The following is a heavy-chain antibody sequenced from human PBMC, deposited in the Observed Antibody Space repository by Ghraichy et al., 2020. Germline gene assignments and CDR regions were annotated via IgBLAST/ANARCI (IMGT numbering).Heavy chain of an antibody. CDR3: ARSADYYDTSGYYYYDH. CDR2: ISYSGIT. D-gene: IGHD3-22*01. Sequence: SETLSLTCTVSGGSIISYYWSWIRQPPGKGLEWIGYISYSGITKYNPSLKSRVTISVDKSKNQFSLKLSSVAAADTAVYYCARSADYYDTSGYYYYDHWGQGTLVTVSS. V-gene: IGHV4-59*01. CDR1: GGSIISYY. J-gene: IGHJ4*02.